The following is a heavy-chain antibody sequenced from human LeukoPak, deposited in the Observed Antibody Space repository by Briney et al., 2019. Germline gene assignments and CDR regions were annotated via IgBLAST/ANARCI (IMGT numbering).Heavy chain of an antibody. CDR3: ARDVGFD. Sequence: KPSETLSLTCTVSGGSVNSDNYYWGWIRQPPGRGLEWIGYIFYTGSTNYNPSLKSRVTISVDTSKNQFSLKVSSVTAADTAVYYCARDVGFDWGQGTLVTVSS. D-gene: IGHD6-25*01. V-gene: IGHV4-61*01. CDR1: GGSVNSDNYY. J-gene: IGHJ4*02. CDR2: IFYTGST.